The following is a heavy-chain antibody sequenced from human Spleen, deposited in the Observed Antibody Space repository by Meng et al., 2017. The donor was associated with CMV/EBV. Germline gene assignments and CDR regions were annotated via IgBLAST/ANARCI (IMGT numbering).Heavy chain of an antibody. V-gene: IGHV3-21*01. D-gene: IGHD6-13*01. CDR1: GFTFSSYR. CDR3: ARELSVRPGTCDC. Sequence: GGSLRLSCAASGFTFSSYRMNWVRQAPGKGLEWVSSTGSSSDYIYYADSVKGRFTISRDNARNSLFLQMNSLSVEDTALYYCARELSVRPGTCDCWGQGTLVTVSS. J-gene: IGHJ4*02. CDR2: TGSSSDYI.